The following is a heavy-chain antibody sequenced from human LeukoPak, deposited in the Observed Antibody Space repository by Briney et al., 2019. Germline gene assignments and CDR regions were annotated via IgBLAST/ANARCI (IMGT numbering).Heavy chain of an antibody. D-gene: IGHD3-22*01. J-gene: IGHJ4*02. V-gene: IGHV4-59*08. CDR1: GSSISTYY. CDR3: ARGYYYDYSGPDFDY. CDR2: LFNSGST. Sequence: KPSETLSLTCTVSGSSISTYYWSWIRQPPGKGLEWIGYLFNSGSTNYNPSLRSRVVMSADTSKNQFSLKLSSVTAADTAVYYCARGYYYDYSGPDFDYWGQGTLVTVPS.